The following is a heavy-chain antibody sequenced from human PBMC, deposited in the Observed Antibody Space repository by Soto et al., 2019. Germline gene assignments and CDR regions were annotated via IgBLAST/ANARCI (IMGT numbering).Heavy chain of an antibody. CDR2: ISGSGGST. CDR1: GFTFSSDA. D-gene: IGHD4-17*01. CDR3: ANVESGGMDYGDYVGACDI. Sequence: EVQLLESGGGLVQPGGSLRLSCAASGFTFSSDAMSWVRQAPGQGLEWVSAISGSGGSTYYADSVKGRFTISRDNSKNTLYLHMSRLRAEDTPVYYCANVESGGMDYGDYVGACDIWGQGTMVTVSS. J-gene: IGHJ3*02. V-gene: IGHV3-23*01.